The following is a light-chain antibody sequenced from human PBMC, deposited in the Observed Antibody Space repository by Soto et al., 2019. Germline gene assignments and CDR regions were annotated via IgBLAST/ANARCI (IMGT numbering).Light chain of an antibody. CDR2: GNS. V-gene: IGLV1-40*01. Sequence: QSVLTQPPSVSGAPGQRVTISCTGSSSNIGAGYDVHWYQQLPGTAPKLLIYGNSNRPSGVPDRFSGSKSGTSASLAITGLQAEDEADYCCQSYDSILSGWVFGGGTKLTV. CDR1: SSNIGAGYD. J-gene: IGLJ3*02. CDR3: QSYDSILSGWV.